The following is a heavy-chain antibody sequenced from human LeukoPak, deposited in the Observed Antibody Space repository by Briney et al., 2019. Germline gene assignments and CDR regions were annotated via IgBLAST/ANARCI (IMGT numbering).Heavy chain of an antibody. V-gene: IGHV5-51*01. CDR2: IYPGDSDT. CDR1: GYSFTSYW. J-gene: IGHJ4*02. CDR3: ARYFVRQTLLTGCDY. D-gene: IGHD3-9*01. Sequence: GESLKISCKGSGYSFTSYWIGWVRQMPGKGLEWMGIIYPGDSDTRYSPSFQGQVTISADKSISTAYLQWSSLKASDTAMYYCARYFVRQTLLTGCDYWGQGTLVTVSS.